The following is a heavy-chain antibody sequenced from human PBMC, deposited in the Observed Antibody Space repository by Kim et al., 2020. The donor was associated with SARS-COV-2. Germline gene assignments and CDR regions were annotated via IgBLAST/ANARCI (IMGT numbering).Heavy chain of an antibody. CDR3: AKDHSSSSSFDY. CDR1: GFTFSSYG. J-gene: IGHJ4*02. Sequence: GGSLRLSCAASGFTFSSYGMHWVRQAPGKGLEWVAVISYDGSNKYYADSVKGRFTISRDNSKNTLYLQMNSLRAEDTAVYYCAKDHSSSSSFDYWGQGTLVTVSS. D-gene: IGHD6-6*01. CDR2: ISYDGSNK. V-gene: IGHV3-30*18.